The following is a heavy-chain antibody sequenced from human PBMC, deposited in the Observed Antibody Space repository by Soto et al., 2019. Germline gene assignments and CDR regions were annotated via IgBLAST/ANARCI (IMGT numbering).Heavy chain of an antibody. CDR1: GYTFTSYD. CDR2: MNPNSGNT. D-gene: IGHD6-13*01. Sequence: ASVKVSCKASGYTFTSYDINWVRHATGQGLEWMGWMNPNSGNTGYAQKFQGRVTMTRNTSISTAYMELSSLRSEDTAVYYCARRGYSSSWYYYYYYGMDVWGQGTTVTVSS. CDR3: ARRGYSSSWYYYYYYGMDV. J-gene: IGHJ6*02. V-gene: IGHV1-8*01.